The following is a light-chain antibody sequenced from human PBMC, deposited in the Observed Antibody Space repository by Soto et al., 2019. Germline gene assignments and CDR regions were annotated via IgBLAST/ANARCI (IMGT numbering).Light chain of an antibody. Sequence: EIVMTQSPATPAVSPGERAALSCRASQSVSSNFAWYQQKPGQAPRLLIYGASSRATGTPARFSGSGSGTEFTLSISSLQSEDFAVYYCQQYNNWPYTFGLGTKLEMK. CDR3: QQYNNWPYT. J-gene: IGKJ2*01. CDR1: QSVSSN. CDR2: GAS. V-gene: IGKV3-15*01.